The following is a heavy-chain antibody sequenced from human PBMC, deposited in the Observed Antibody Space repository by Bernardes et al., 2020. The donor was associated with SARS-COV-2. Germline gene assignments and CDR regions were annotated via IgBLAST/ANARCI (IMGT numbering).Heavy chain of an antibody. CDR3: AGNGGDFNWYFDL. V-gene: IGHV3-48*01. Sequence: GGSLRLSCAASGFTFSNYTMNWVRQAPGKGLEWVSYISRSSSTIYYADSVKGRFTISRDNGKNSLYLQMNSLRAEDTAVYYCAGNGGDFNWYFDLWGRGTLVAVSS. D-gene: IGHD2-21*02. J-gene: IGHJ2*01. CDR2: ISRSSSTI. CDR1: GFTFSNYT.